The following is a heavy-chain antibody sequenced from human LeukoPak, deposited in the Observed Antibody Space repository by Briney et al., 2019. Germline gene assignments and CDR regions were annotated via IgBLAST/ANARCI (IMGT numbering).Heavy chain of an antibody. CDR2: ISYDGSNK. CDR1: GFTFSSYG. J-gene: IGHJ5*02. Sequence: GRSLRLSCAASGFTFSSYGMHWVRQAPGKGLEWVAAISYDGSNKYYADSVKGRFTISRDNSKNTLYLQMNSLRAEDTAVYYCAKDSMRYCSSTSCLGRLDPWGQGTLVTVSS. CDR3: AKDSMRYCSSTSCLGRLDP. V-gene: IGHV3-30*18. D-gene: IGHD2-2*01.